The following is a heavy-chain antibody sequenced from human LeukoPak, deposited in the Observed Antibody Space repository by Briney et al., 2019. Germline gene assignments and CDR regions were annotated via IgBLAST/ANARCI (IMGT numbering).Heavy chain of an antibody. CDR2: ISTTSTTI. CDR1: GFTFSSYS. D-gene: IGHD3-16*02. V-gene: IGHV3-48*02. CDR3: ASSIRITFGGVIVVPSRLDY. J-gene: IGHJ4*02. Sequence: GGSLRLSCAASGFTFSSYSMNWVRQAPGKGLEWVSYISTTSTTIDYADSVKGRFTISRDNAKNSLYLQMNSLRDEDTAVYYCASSIRITFGGVIVVPSRLDYWGQGTLVTVSS.